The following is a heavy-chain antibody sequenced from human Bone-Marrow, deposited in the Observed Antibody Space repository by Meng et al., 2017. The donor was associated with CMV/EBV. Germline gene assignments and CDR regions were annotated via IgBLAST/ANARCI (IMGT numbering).Heavy chain of an antibody. CDR2: INHSGST. D-gene: IGHD2-2*02. CDR3: ARKRLGYCSSTSCYRRGWFDP. Sequence: GYYWSLIRQPPGKGLEWIGEINHSGSTNSNPSLKSRVTISVDTSKNQFSLKLSSVTAADTAVYYCARKRLGYCSSTSCYRRGWFDPWGQGTLVTVSS. CDR1: GYY. V-gene: IGHV4-34*01. J-gene: IGHJ5*02.